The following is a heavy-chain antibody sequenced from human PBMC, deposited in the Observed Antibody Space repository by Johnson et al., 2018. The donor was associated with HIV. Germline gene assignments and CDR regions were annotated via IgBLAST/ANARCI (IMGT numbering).Heavy chain of an antibody. Sequence: VQLLESGGGLVQPGGSLRLSCAASGFTFSSYWMHWVRQAPGKGLEWVSYISSSGSTIYYADSVKGRFTISRANAKNSLYLQMNSLSAEDTAVYYCARDRSYYYEKDAFDIWGQGTMVTVSS. J-gene: IGHJ3*02. D-gene: IGHD3-22*01. CDR2: ISSSGSTI. V-gene: IGHV3-48*04. CDR1: GFTFSSYW. CDR3: ARDRSYYYEKDAFDI.